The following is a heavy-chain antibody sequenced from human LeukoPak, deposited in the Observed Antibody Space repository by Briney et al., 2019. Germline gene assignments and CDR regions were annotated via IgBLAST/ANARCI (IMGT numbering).Heavy chain of an antibody. D-gene: IGHD2-2*01. CDR2: INPNSGGT. Sequence: ASVKVSCKASGYTFTGYYMHWVRQAPGQGLEWMGRINPNSGGTNYARKFQGRVTMTRDTSISTAYMELSRLRSDDTAVYYCARDLGVVVPAATLGYYYYYYMDVWGKGTTVTVSS. CDR1: GYTFTGYY. CDR3: ARDLGVVVPAATLGYYYYYYMDV. J-gene: IGHJ6*03. V-gene: IGHV1-2*06.